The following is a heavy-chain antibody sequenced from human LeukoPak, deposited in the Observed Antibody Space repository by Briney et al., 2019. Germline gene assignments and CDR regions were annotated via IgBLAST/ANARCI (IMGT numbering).Heavy chain of an antibody. CDR3: ARVASAWADDY. J-gene: IGHJ4*02. D-gene: IGHD6-19*01. V-gene: IGHV3-48*01. CDR2: ISSGSGTI. Sequence: GGSLRLSCAASGFTFGYYGMNWVRQAPGKGLEWISYISSGSGTIYYADSVKGRFSISRDDAKSSLYLQVNSLRVEDTTVYYCARVASAWADDYWGQGALVTVSS. CDR1: GFTFGYYG.